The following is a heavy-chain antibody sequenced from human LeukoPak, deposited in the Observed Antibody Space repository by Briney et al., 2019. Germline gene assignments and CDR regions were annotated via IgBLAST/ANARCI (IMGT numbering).Heavy chain of an antibody. Sequence: ASVKVSCKASGYTFTSYYMHWVRQAPGQGLEWMGIINPSGGSTSYAQKFQGRVTMTRDTSTSTVYMELSSLRPEDTAVYYCARAIVVVPAARESYYYYGMDVWGQGTTVTVSS. D-gene: IGHD2-2*01. J-gene: IGHJ6*02. CDR1: GYTFTSYY. CDR3: ARAIVVVPAARESYYYYGMDV. CDR2: INPSGGST. V-gene: IGHV1-46*01.